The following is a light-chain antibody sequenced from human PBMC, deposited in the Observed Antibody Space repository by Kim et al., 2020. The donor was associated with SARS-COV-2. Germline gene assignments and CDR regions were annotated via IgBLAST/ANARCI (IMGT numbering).Light chain of an antibody. CDR1: SDDVGAYNY. V-gene: IGLV2-8*01. CDR2: DVS. CDR3: LSYSGSGYYV. Sequence: GQSFTISCTGTSDDVGAYNYLSWYQQHPGKAPRLLIYDVSKPPSGVPDRFSGSKSGTTASLTVSGLQPGDEADYYFLSYSGSGYYVFGAGTKVTVL. J-gene: IGLJ1*01.